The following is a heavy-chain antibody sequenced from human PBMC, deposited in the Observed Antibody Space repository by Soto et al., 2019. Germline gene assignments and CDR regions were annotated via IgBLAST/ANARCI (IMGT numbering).Heavy chain of an antibody. CDR1: GFTFSRYE. J-gene: IGHJ4*02. CDR3: ARVGDGYNLNY. V-gene: IGHV3-48*03. D-gene: IGHD5-12*01. CDR2: ISSSGSTK. Sequence: PGGSLRLSCAASGFTFSRYEMNWVRQAPGKGLGWVSYISSSGSTKYYADSVKGRFTISRDNAKNSLYLQMNSLRVEDTAVYYCARVGDGYNLNYWGQGTLVTVSS.